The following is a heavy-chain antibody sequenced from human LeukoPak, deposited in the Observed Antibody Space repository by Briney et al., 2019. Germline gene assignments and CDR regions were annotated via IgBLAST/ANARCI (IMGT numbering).Heavy chain of an antibody. CDR1: GGSFSGYY. D-gene: IGHD5-18*01. J-gene: IGHJ4*02. V-gene: IGHV4-59*01. CDR3: RVDTPFFDY. Sequence: SETMSLTCAVYGGSFSGYYWSWIRKPPGKGLEWIGYIYYSGNTNYNPSLKSRVTISVDTSKNQFSLKLSSVTAADTAVYYCRVDTPFFDYWGQGTLVTVSS. CDR2: IYYSGNT.